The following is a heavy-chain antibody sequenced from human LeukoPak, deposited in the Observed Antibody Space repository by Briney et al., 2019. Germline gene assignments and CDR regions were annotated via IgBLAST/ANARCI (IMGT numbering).Heavy chain of an antibody. CDR2: ISGSGYPI. CDR1: GFTFSSYG. J-gene: IGHJ4*02. CDR3: ARVRGLEWLLKHLDS. Sequence: PGRSLRLSCAASGFTFSSYGMHWVRQAPGKGLEWVSYISGSGYPIYYADSVKGRSTISRDNAKNSLYLQMNSLRAEDTAIYYCARVRGLEWLLKHLDSWGQGTLVTVSS. V-gene: IGHV3-48*04. D-gene: IGHD3-3*01.